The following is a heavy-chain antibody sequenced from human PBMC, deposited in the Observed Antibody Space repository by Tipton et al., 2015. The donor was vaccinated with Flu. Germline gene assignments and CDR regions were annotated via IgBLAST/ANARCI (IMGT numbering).Heavy chain of an antibody. CDR2: VYYTGGT. CDR3: ARDVNYDFWSGCVGY. V-gene: IGHV4-59*01. J-gene: IGHJ4*02. CDR1: GGSISKYY. Sequence: LRLSCTVSGGSISKYYWSWIRQPPGKGLEYIGFVYYTGGTYYNPSLKSRVTISVDTSKNQFSLKLSSVTAADTAVYYCARDVNYDFWSGCVGYWGQGTLVTVSS. D-gene: IGHD3-3*01.